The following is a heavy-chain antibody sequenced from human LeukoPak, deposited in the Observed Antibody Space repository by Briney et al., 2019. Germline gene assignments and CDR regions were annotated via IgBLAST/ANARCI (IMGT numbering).Heavy chain of an antibody. V-gene: IGHV5-10-1*01. D-gene: IGHD3-10*01. CDR3: ARSREYYYGSGSYLAPGAFDI. J-gene: IGHJ3*02. CDR2: SDPSDSYT. Sequence: GESLKISCKGSGYNFTNYWINWVRQMPGKGLEWMGRSDPSDSYTNYSPSFQGHVTISTDKSISTAYLQWSSLKASDTAMYYCARSREYYYGSGSYLAPGAFDIWGQGTMVTVSS. CDR1: GYNFTNYW.